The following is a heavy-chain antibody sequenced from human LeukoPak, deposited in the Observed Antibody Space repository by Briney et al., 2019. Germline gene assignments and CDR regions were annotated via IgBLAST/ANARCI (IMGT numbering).Heavy chain of an antibody. Sequence: GGSLRLSCAASGFTFSSYGMHWVRQAPGKGLEWVAFIRYDGSNKYYADSVKGRFTISRDNAKNSLYLQMNSLRAEDTAVYYCSGGSKGAFDIWGQGTMVTVSS. CDR1: GFTFSSYG. CDR2: IRYDGSNK. J-gene: IGHJ3*02. V-gene: IGHV3-30*02. D-gene: IGHD2-15*01. CDR3: SGGSKGAFDI.